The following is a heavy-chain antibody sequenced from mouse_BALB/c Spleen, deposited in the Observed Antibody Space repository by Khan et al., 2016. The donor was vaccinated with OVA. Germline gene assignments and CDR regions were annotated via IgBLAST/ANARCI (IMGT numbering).Heavy chain of an antibody. D-gene: IGHD2-1*01. V-gene: IGHV1S137*01. CDR2: ISTYYGDS. J-gene: IGHJ3*01. CDR3: ARGSCNYRFAY. CDR1: GYIFTDFS. Sequence: QVQLKQSGAELVRPGVSVKISCKGSGYIFTDFSMHWVKRSHAKSLEWIGVISTYYGDSIYNQNFKDKATLTVEKSSSTAYMELARLTSKYSAIYYCARGSCNYRFAYWGQGTLVTVSA.